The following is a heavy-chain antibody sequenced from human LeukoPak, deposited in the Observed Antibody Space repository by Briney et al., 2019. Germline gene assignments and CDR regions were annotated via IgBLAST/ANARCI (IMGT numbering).Heavy chain of an antibody. CDR3: ARGEADYYYYMDV. D-gene: IGHD6-25*01. CDR2: IYYSGST. Sequence: PSETLSLTCTVSGGSISSYYWSWIRQPPGKGLEWIGYIYYSGSTNYNPSLKSRVTISVDTSKNQFSLKLSSVTAADTAVYYCARGEADYYYYMDVWGKGTTVTVSS. V-gene: IGHV4-59*01. CDR1: GGSISSYY. J-gene: IGHJ6*03.